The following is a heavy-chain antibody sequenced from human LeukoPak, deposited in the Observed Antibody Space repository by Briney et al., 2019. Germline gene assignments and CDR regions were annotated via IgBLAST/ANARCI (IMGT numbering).Heavy chain of an antibody. Sequence: ASVKVSCKASGYTFTGYYMHWVRQAPGQGLEWMGIINPSGGSTSYAQKFQGRVTMTRDMSTSTVYMELSSLRSEDTAVYYCARDLPTRSVDIVAPNWFDPWGQGTLVTVSS. V-gene: IGHV1-46*01. J-gene: IGHJ5*02. CDR3: ARDLPTRSVDIVAPNWFDP. D-gene: IGHD5-12*01. CDR1: GYTFTGYY. CDR2: INPSGGST.